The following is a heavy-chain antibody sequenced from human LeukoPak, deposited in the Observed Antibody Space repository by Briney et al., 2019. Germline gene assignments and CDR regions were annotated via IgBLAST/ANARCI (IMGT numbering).Heavy chain of an antibody. J-gene: IGHJ4*02. V-gene: IGHV4-4*07. CDR2: IHTSGST. D-gene: IGHD6-6*01. CDR3: AREGSMTARPFVSIDY. Sequence: SETLSLTCTVSGVSIRTYYWGWIRQPAGKALEWIGRIHTSGSTDYNPSLESRVSMSVDTSKNQFSLKLRSVTAADTAVYYCAREGSMTARPFVSIDYWGQGTLVTVSS. CDR1: GVSIRTYY.